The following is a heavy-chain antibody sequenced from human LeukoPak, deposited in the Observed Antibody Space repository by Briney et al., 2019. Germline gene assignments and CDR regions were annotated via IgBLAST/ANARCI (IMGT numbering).Heavy chain of an antibody. D-gene: IGHD4-17*01. CDR2: INPSGGST. Sequence: GASVKVSCKASGYTFTSYYMHWVRQAPGQGLEWMGIINPSGGSTSYAQKFQGRVTMTRDTSTSTVYMELSSLRSEDTAVYYCARDRVPYGDYVGGLAYWGQGTLVTVSS. CDR1: GYTFTSYY. CDR3: ARDRVPYGDYVGGLAY. V-gene: IGHV1-46*01. J-gene: IGHJ4*02.